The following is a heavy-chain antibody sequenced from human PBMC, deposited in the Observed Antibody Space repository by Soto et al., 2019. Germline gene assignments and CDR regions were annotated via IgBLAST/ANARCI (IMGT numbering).Heavy chain of an antibody. CDR3: AKGRGVYCTNGVCNQAYYYYYGMDV. CDR1: GFTFSSYA. CDR2: ISGSGGST. V-gene: IGHV3-23*01. D-gene: IGHD2-8*01. Sequence: GGSLRLSCAASGFTFSSYAMSWVRQAPGKGLEWVSAISGSGGSTYYADSVKGRFTISRDNSKNTLYLQMNSLRAEDTAVYYCAKGRGVYCTNGVCNQAYYYYYGMDVWGQGTTVTVSS. J-gene: IGHJ6*02.